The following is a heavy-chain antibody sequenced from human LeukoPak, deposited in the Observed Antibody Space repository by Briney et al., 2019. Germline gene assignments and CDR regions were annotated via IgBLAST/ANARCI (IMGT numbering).Heavy chain of an antibody. D-gene: IGHD5-18*01. Sequence: KPSETLSLTCAVCGGSFSGYYWSWIRQPPGKGLEWIGEINHSGSTNYNPSLKSRVTISVDTYKNQFSLQLSSVTAADTAVYYCARGLGYSYGYVHYYYMDVWGKGTTVTVSS. CDR1: GGSFSGYY. J-gene: IGHJ6*03. CDR3: ARGLGYSYGYVHYYYMDV. V-gene: IGHV4-34*01. CDR2: INHSGST.